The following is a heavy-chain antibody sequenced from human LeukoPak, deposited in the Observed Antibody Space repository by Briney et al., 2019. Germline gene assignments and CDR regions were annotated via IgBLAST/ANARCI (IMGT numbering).Heavy chain of an antibody. CDR2: ISAYNGNT. V-gene: IGHV1-18*01. J-gene: IGHJ3*02. Sequence: ASVKVSCKASGYTFTSYGISWVRQAPGQGLEWMGWISAYNGNTNYAQKLQGRVTMTTDTSTSTAYMGLRSLRSDDTAVYYCARAERELLRFGAFDIWGQGTMVTVSS. CDR1: GYTFTSYG. CDR3: ARAERELLRFGAFDI. D-gene: IGHD1-26*01.